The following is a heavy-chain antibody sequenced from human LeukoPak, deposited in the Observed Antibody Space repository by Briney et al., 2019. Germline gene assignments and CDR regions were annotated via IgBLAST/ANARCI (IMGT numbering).Heavy chain of an antibody. CDR1: GYTFTGHY. CDR3: AREGSSGYFVGNWFDP. D-gene: IGHD3-22*01. CDR2: INPNSGGT. J-gene: IGHJ5*02. Sequence: ASVKVSCKASGYTFTGHYMHWVRQAPGQGLEWMGWINPNSGGTNYAQKFQGRVTMTRDTSISTAYMELSRLRSDDTAVYYCAREGSSGYFVGNWFDPWGQGTLVTVSS. V-gene: IGHV1-2*02.